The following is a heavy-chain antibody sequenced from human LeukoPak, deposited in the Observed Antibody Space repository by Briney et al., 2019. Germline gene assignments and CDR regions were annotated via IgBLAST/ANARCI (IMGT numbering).Heavy chain of an antibody. Sequence: GGSLRLSCAASGLTFSSYAMDWVRQAPGKGLEWVAVTSYDGGNKYYADSVKGRFTISRDNSKNALYLQMNSLRAEDTAVYYCARDREYQLPDYYYYGMDVWGQGTTVTVSS. CDR1: GLTFSSYA. CDR2: TSYDGGNK. J-gene: IGHJ6*02. V-gene: IGHV3-30-3*01. CDR3: ARDREYQLPDYYYYGMDV. D-gene: IGHD2-2*01.